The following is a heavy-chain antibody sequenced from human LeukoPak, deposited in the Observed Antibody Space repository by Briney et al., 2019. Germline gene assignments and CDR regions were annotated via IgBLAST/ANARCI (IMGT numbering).Heavy chain of an antibody. V-gene: IGHV4-59*01. J-gene: IGHJ5*02. D-gene: IGHD3-16*01. CDR1: GGSIRSYY. CDR3: ARFTPQGYGWGGYNRFDP. CDR2: IYYSGNT. Sequence: SETLSLTCTVSGGSIRSYYWSWIRQPPGKGLEWIGYIYYSGNTNYNPSLKSRLTISIDTSKNQFSLKLSSVTAADTAVYYCARFTPQGYGWGGYNRFDPWGQGTPVTVSS.